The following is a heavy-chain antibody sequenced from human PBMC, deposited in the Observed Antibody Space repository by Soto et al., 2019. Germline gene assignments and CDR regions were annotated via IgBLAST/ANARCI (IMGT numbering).Heavy chain of an antibody. D-gene: IGHD3-10*01. J-gene: IGHJ4*02. Sequence: QVQLVESGGGVVQPGRSLRLSCAASGFTFRSYGMHWVRQAPGKGLEWVAVIWNDGSNQYYGDSVKGRFTISRDNSKNALALQMNSLRDEDTAVYYCARAMVGLEGSPIDYWVQGTLVTVSS. CDR1: GFTFRSYG. CDR2: IWNDGSNQ. CDR3: ARAMVGLEGSPIDY. V-gene: IGHV3-33*01.